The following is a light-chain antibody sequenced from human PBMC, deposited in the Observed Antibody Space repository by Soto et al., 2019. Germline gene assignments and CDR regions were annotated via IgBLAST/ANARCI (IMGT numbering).Light chain of an antibody. CDR1: SSNIEAGYD. CDR3: GSGDSSLSAYV. Sequence: QSVLTQPPSVSGAPGQRVTISCTGSSSNIEAGYDVHWYQQLPGTAPKLLIYDDNKRPSGIPDRFSGSKSGTSATLGITGFQTGDEADYYCGSGDSSLSAYVFGTGTKVTVL. CDR2: DDN. V-gene: IGLV1-51*01. J-gene: IGLJ1*01.